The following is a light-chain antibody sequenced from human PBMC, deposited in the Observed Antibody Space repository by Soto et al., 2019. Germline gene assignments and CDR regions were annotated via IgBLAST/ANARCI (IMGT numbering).Light chain of an antibody. V-gene: IGKV3-15*01. CDR2: GAS. J-gene: IGKJ4*01. CDR1: QSVNSN. CDR3: QQYNDWPLT. Sequence: EKVMTQSPAALSVSPGERATLSCRASQSVNSNLAWYQQKAGQAPRLLLYGASTRATGIPARFSGSASGTEFTLTISSLQSEVSAVYYCQQYNDWPLTFGGGTKVEIK.